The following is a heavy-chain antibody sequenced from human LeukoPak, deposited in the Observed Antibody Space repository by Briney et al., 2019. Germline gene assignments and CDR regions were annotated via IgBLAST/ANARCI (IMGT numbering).Heavy chain of an antibody. CDR1: GFTFSSYG. CDR2: IRYDGSNK. V-gene: IGHV3-30*02. Sequence: GGSLRLSCAASGFTFSSYGMHWVRQAPGKGLEWVAFIRYDGSNKYYADSVKGRFTISRDNSKNTLYLQMNSLRAEDTAVYYCARGGYCSGGSCHNWFDPWGQGTLVTVSS. D-gene: IGHD2-15*01. J-gene: IGHJ5*02. CDR3: ARGGYCSGGSCHNWFDP.